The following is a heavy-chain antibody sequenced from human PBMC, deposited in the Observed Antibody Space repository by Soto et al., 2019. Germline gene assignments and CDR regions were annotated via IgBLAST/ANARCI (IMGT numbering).Heavy chain of an antibody. CDR2: ISYDGSNK. V-gene: IGHV3-30*18. CDR3: AKGISTHWYYFDY. J-gene: IGHJ4*02. D-gene: IGHD6-13*01. CDR1: GFTFSSYG. Sequence: GGSLRPSCAASGFTFSSYGMHWVRQAPGKGLEWVAVISYDGSNKYYADSVKGRFTISRDNSKNTLYLQMNSLRAEDTAVYYCAKGISTHWYYFDYWGQGTLVTVSS.